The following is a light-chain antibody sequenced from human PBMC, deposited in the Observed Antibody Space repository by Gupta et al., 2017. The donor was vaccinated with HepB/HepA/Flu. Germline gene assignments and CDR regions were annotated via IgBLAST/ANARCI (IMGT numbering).Light chain of an antibody. CDR1: NIGSES. V-gene: IGLV3-21*02. J-gene: IGLJ2*01. CDR3: QVWDSSSDNVV. Sequence: SYVLTQPPSVSVAPGQTARITCGGNNIGSESVHWYQQKPGQAPVLVVYDDSDRPSGIPERFSGSKSGNTATLTFSRVAAGDEADYYCQVWDSSSDNVVFGGGTKLTVL. CDR2: DDS.